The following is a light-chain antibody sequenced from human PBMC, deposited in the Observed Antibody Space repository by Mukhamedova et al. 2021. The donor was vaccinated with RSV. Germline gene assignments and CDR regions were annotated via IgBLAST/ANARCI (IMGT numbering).Light chain of an antibody. CDR3: PQYVGSPLT. Sequence: MGSHSVTKNYLAWYQQKPGQAPRLLIYGASTRATDIPDRFSGSGSGTDFTLTIISLEPEDSAVYYCPQYVGSPLTFRGGPKVEIK. CDR1: HSVTKNY. CDR2: GAS. J-gene: IGKJ4*01. V-gene: IGKV3-20*01.